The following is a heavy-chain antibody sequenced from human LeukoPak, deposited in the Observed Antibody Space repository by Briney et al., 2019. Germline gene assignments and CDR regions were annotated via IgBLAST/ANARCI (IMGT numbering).Heavy chain of an antibody. CDR3: AKGLLWFGELLPPGYYYYYMDV. Sequence: EASVKVSCKASGYTFTGYYIHWVRQAPGQGLEWMGWISAYNGNTNYAQKLQGRVTMTTDTSTSTAYMELRSLRSDDTAVYYCAKGLLWFGELLPPGYYYYYMDVWGKGTTVTISS. V-gene: IGHV1-18*04. CDR1: GYTFTGYY. D-gene: IGHD3-10*01. J-gene: IGHJ6*03. CDR2: ISAYNGNT.